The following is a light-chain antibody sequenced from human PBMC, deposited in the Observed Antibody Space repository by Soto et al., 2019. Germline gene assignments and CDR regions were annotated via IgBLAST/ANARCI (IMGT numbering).Light chain of an antibody. V-gene: IGLV1-44*01. J-gene: IGLJ3*02. CDR2: GSN. CDR3: ATWDVSLNGWV. Sequence: QSVLTQPPSASGTPGQRVTISCSGSSSNIGGKTVNWYQQLPGTAPKLLVYGSNQRPSGVPDRFSGSNSGTAASLAISGLQSEDESDYSCATWDVSLNGWVLGGGTSLTVL. CDR1: SSNIGGKT.